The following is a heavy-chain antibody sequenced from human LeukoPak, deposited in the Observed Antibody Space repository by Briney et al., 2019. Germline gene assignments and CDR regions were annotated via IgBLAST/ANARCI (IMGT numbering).Heavy chain of an antibody. D-gene: IGHD5-18*01. V-gene: IGHV4-31*03. CDR2: IYYSGST. CDR3: ARDLRRVQLWVRPERYLDL. Sequence: SETLSLTCTVSGGSISSGGYYWSWIRQHPGKGLEWIGYIYYSGSTYYNPSLKSRVTVSVDTSKNQFSLKLSSVTAADTAVYYCARDLRRVQLWVRPERYLDLWGRGTLVTVSS. CDR1: GGSISSGGYY. J-gene: IGHJ2*01.